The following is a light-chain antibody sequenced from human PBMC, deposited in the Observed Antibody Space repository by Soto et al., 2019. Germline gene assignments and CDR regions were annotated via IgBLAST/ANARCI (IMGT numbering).Light chain of an antibody. CDR1: QSVSSY. Sequence: EIVMTQSPATLSVSPGERATLSCRASQSVSSYLAWYQQKPGQAPRLLIYRASTRATGIPARFSGSGSGTEFTLTISGLQSEDFAVYYCHQYNNWPPTFGQGTRLEIK. V-gene: IGKV3-15*01. J-gene: IGKJ5*01. CDR3: HQYNNWPPT. CDR2: RAS.